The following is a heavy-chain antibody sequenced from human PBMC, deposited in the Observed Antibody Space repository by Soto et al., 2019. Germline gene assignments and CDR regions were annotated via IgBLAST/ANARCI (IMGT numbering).Heavy chain of an antibody. CDR2: VSPTGDTV. D-gene: IGHD6-19*01. CDR3: LTDGPSGSIDV. V-gene: IGHV3-9*01. CDR1: GLRIEQYV. Sequence: VQAVASGGGLVQPRRSLRLSCPGSGLRIEQYVIHWVRQAPGKGLERVSTVSPTGDTVAYAHSVKGRFSVSRDNAKNSLYLQMNSIMGDCTSFCYCLTDGPSGSIDVGGQATAVTVSS. J-gene: IGHJ4*02.